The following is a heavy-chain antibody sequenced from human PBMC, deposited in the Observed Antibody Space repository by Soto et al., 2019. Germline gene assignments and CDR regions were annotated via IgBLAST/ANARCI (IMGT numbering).Heavy chain of an antibody. CDR3: GGQDDSAKGYYFEN. CDR2: IYYIGNT. J-gene: IGHJ4*02. D-gene: IGHD1-1*01. V-gene: IGHV4-39*01. CDR1: NGSISSRCSY. Sequence: QLQLQESGSGLVKPSETLSLTCIVSNGSISSRCSYWGWIRHTPGKELEWIGSIYYIGNTYYNPSLKSRVTISIDTAKAQFALKMNSVTAADTAVYFCGGQDDSAKGYYFENWGQGALVTVSS.